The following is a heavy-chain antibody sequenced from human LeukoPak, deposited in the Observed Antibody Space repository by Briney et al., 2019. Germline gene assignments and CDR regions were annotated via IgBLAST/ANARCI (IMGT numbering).Heavy chain of an antibody. CDR2: SDPEDGET. D-gene: IGHD5-18*01. V-gene: IGHV1-24*01. Sequence: ASVKVSCKVSGYTLTELSMHWVRQAPGKGLEWMGGSDPEDGETIYAQKFQGRVTVTEDTSTDTAYMELSSLRSEDTAVYYCATVARGYSYGYSYWGQGTLVTVSS. CDR1: GYTLTELS. J-gene: IGHJ4*02. CDR3: ATVARGYSYGYSY.